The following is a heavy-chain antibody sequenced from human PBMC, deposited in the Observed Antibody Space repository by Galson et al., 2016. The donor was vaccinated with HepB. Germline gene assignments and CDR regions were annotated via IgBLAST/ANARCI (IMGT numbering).Heavy chain of an antibody. CDR1: GSTFTSYD. D-gene: IGHD4-17*01. V-gene: IGHV1-8*01. CDR3: ARALAVNGAFDI. J-gene: IGHJ3*02. CDR2: MNMNSGNT. Sequence: SVKVSCKASGSTFTSYDINWVRQAPGQGPENMGGMNMNSGNTGYAQSFQGRITMTRNTSIKTAYMELRSSVTAADTAVYYCARALAVNGAFDIWGHGTMVTVSS.